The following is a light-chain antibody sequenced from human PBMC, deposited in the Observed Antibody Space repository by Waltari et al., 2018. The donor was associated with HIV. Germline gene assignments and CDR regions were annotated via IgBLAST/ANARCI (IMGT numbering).Light chain of an antibody. Sequence: ALTQPASVSVSPGRAISTSCPGPSRDGLGCYYVSWYQHHPGKAPKLMIYEVSKRPSGVSNRFSGSKSGNTASLTISGLQAEDECDYYCSSHTSSIYVFGTGTKVTVL. V-gene: IGLV2-14*01. J-gene: IGLJ1*01. CDR2: EVS. CDR3: SSHTSSIYV. CDR1: SRDGLGCYY.